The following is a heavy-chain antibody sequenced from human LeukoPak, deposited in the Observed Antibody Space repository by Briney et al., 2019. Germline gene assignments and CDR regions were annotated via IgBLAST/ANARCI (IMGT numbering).Heavy chain of an antibody. CDR1: GGSISSGSYY. CDR3: ARDRAVVTNHYYYYGMDV. Sequence: PSQTLSLTCTVSGGSISSGSYYWSWIRQPAGKGLEWIRRIYTSGSTNYNPSLKSRVTISVDTSKNQFSLKLSSVTAADTAVYYCARDRAVVTNHYYYYGMDVWGQGTTVTVSS. D-gene: IGHD4-23*01. CDR2: IYTSGST. V-gene: IGHV4-61*02. J-gene: IGHJ6*02.